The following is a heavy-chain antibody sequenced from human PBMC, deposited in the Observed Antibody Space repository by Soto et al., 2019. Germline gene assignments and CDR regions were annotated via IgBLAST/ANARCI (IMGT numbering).Heavy chain of an antibody. D-gene: IGHD2-15*01. Sequence: GASVKVSCKASGGTFSSYAISWVRQAPGQGLECMGGIIPIFGTANYAQKFQGRVTITADESTSTAYMELSSLRSEDTAVYYCARESRYCSGGSCYFLPGLDYWGQGTLVTVSS. V-gene: IGHV1-69*13. J-gene: IGHJ4*02. CDR2: IIPIFGTA. CDR3: ARESRYCSGGSCYFLPGLDY. CDR1: GGTFSSYA.